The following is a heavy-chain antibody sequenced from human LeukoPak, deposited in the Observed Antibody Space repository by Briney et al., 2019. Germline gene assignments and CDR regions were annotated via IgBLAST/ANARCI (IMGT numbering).Heavy chain of an antibody. J-gene: IGHJ5*02. CDR1: GFTFSDYY. CDR2: ISSSGSTI. Sequence: GGSLRLSCAASGFTFSDYYMSWIRQAPRKGLEWVSYISSSGSTIYYADSVKGRFTISRDNAKNSLYLQMNSLRAEDTAVYYCARAPDCSSTSCYTNWFDPWGQGTLVTVSS. V-gene: IGHV3-11*01. CDR3: ARAPDCSSTSCYTNWFDP. D-gene: IGHD2-2*02.